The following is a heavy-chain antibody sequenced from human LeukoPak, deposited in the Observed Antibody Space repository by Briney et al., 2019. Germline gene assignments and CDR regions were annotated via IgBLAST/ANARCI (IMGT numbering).Heavy chain of an antibody. CDR2: FDPEDGES. CDR3: ATVMGDGYSSVDY. D-gene: IGHD6-25*01. Sequence: ASVKVSCKVSGYTLTELSMHWVRQAPGKGLEWMGGFDPEDGESIYAQKFQGRVTMTEDTSTDTAYMELSSLRSEDTAVYYCATVMGDGYSSVDYWGQGTLVTVSS. J-gene: IGHJ4*02. CDR1: GYTLTELS. V-gene: IGHV1-24*01.